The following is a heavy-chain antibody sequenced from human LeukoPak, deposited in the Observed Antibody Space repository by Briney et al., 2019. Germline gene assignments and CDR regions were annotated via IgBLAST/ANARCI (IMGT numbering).Heavy chain of an antibody. J-gene: IGHJ4*01. CDR2: ISSDGSTT. Sequence: GGSLRLSCAASGFTFSSYWMHWVRQAPGKGLVWVSRISSDGSTTDYADSVKGRFTISRDNAKNTLYLQMNGLRVEDTAVYYCAKDYGDYNFDYWGHGSLVAVSS. D-gene: IGHD4-17*01. CDR1: GFTFSSYW. CDR3: AKDYGDYNFDY. V-gene: IGHV3-74*01.